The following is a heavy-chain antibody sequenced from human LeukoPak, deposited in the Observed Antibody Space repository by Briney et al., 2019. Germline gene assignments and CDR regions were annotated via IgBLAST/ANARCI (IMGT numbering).Heavy chain of an antibody. CDR2: IYTSGST. CDR1: GGSISSGSYY. D-gene: IGHD3-3*01. J-gene: IGHJ4*02. CDR3: ARHLVWSGYLDY. Sequence: SETLSLTCTVSGGSISSGSYYWSWIRQPAGKGLEWIGRIYTSGSTNYNPSLKSRVTISVDTSKNQFSLKLSSVTAADTAVYYCARHLVWSGYLDYWGQGTLVTVSS. V-gene: IGHV4-61*02.